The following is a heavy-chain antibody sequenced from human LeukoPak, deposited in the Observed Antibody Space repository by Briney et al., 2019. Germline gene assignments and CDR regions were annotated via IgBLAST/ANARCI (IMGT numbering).Heavy chain of an antibody. CDR2: VYSGGST. V-gene: IGHV3-53*01. D-gene: IGHD1-1*01. CDR1: GFTVSSNY. Sequence: GGSLRLSCAASGFTVSSNYMSWVRQAPGRGLEWVSVVYSGGSTYYADSVKGRFTISRDNPKNTLYLQMNSLRAEDTAVYYCARGVTTGTTPYYYAMDVWGQGTTVTVSS. J-gene: IGHJ6*02. CDR3: ARGVTTGTTPYYYAMDV.